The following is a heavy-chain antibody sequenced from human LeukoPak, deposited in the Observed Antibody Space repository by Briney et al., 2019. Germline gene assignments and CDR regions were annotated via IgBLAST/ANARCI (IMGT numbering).Heavy chain of an antibody. CDR1: GFAFSIYW. V-gene: IGHV3-7*01. CDR2: IKEDGSEK. Sequence: GGSLRLSCAASGFAFSIYWMTWVRQAPGKGLEWVANIKEDGSEKYYVDSVKGRFTISRDTAKNSLYLQMNSLRAEDMAVYYCARVESSAFDYWGQGTLVTVSS. CDR3: ARVESSAFDY. J-gene: IGHJ4*02. D-gene: IGHD6-6*01.